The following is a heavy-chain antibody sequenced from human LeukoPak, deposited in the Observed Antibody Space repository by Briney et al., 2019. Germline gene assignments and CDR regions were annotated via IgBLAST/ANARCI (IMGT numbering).Heavy chain of an antibody. CDR2: IYYSGST. D-gene: IGHD3/OR15-3a*01. CDR3: SRTRYDYWSDPYYYYGMDV. V-gene: IGHV4-39*01. Sequence: PSETLPLTCTVSGGSISSSSYYWGWIRQPPGKGLEWVGSIYYSGSTYYNPSLKSRVTISVDTSKNQFSLKLSSVTAADTAVYYCSRTRYDYWSDPYYYYGMDVWGQGTTVTVSS. CDR1: GGSISSSSYY. J-gene: IGHJ6*02.